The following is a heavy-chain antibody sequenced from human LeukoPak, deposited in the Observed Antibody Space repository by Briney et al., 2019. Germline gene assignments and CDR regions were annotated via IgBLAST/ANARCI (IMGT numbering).Heavy chain of an antibody. Sequence: GESLKISCKGSGYSFTSYWIGWVRQMPGKGLEGLGIIYPGDSDTRYSPSFQGQVTISADKSISTAYLQWSSLKASDTAMYYCAIRRIEVAAAGTDAFDIWGQGTMVTVSS. V-gene: IGHV5-51*01. J-gene: IGHJ3*02. CDR2: IYPGDSDT. D-gene: IGHD6-13*01. CDR3: AIRRIEVAAAGTDAFDI. CDR1: GYSFTSYW.